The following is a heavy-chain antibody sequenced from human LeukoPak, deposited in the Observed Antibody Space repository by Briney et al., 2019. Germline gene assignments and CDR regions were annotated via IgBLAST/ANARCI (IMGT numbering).Heavy chain of an antibody. Sequence: SETLSLTCTVSGASITSSNYYWLWLRQPPGKGLEWIGSIYYTGITYSNLSLKSRVTISVDTSKYQCSLRLSSVTAADTAVYYCARRKYQLLLAFDYWGQGTLVTVSS. CDR2: IYYTGIT. D-gene: IGHD2-2*01. CDR3: ARRKYQLLLAFDY. V-gene: IGHV4-39*07. CDR1: GASITSSNYY. J-gene: IGHJ4*02.